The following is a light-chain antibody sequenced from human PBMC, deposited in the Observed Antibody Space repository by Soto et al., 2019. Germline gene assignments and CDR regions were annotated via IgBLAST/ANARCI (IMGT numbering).Light chain of an antibody. J-gene: IGLJ1*01. CDR2: EGI. V-gene: IGLV2-23*01. CDR3: CSYARATTYV. Sequence: QSALTQPSSLSGSPGQSITISCTGTSSTVGGFNVVSWYQQHPGKAPKVIIYEGIKRPSGISNRFSGSNSGSTASLTISGRQHEHEPDPYCCSYARATTYVFGTGTKVTV. CDR1: SSTVGGFNV.